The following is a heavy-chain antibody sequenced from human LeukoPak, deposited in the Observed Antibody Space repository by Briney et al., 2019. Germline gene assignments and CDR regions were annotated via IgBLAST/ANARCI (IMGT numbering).Heavy chain of an antibody. V-gene: IGHV3-23*01. CDR3: ASLLWSSYSSDY. CDR2: ISGSGGNT. Sequence: GGSLRLSCAASGFXFSSYAISWVRQAPGKGQEWVSRISGSGGNTFYADTVKGRFTISRDNSKNTLYLQMNSLRAEDTAVYYCASLLWSSYSSDYWGRGTLVTVSS. CDR1: GFXFSSYA. D-gene: IGHD3-3*01. J-gene: IGHJ4*02.